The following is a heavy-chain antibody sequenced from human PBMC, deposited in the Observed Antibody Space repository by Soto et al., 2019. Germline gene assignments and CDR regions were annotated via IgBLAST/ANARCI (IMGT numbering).Heavy chain of an antibody. CDR1: LGSISSSIFH. CDR3: ARRERAAGTEWWFDP. Sequence: SHTLFITFTLSLGSISSSIFHFGSFRQPPGKGLEWIGSIYYSGSTYYSPSLKSRVTISVDTSKNQFSLKLSSVTAADTAVYYCARRERAAGTEWWFDPWGQGNLVTGSS. V-gene: IGHV4-39*01. D-gene: IGHD6-13*01. CDR2: IYYSGST. J-gene: IGHJ5*02.